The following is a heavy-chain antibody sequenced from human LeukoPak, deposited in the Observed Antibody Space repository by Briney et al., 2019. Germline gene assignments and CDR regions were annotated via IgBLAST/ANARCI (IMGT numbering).Heavy chain of an antibody. J-gene: IGHJ4*02. CDR2: INPNSGGT. D-gene: IGHD1-7*01. V-gene: IGHV1-2*02. CDR3: ARDLTGTTSWDLDY. CDR1: GYTFTGCY. Sequence: ASVKVSCKASGYTFTGCYKHWVRQAPGQGLEWMGWINPNSGGTNYAQKFQGRVTMTRDTSISTAYMELSRLRSDDTAVYYCARDLTGTTSWDLDYWGQGTLVTVSS.